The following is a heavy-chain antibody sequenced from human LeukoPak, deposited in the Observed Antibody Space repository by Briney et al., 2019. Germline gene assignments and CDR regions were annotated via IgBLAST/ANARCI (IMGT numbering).Heavy chain of an antibody. CDR2: IYYSGST. CDR1: GGSISSYY. J-gene: IGHJ5*02. CDR3: ARLVPRAYIAVAGTGWFDP. V-gene: IGHV4-59*08. D-gene: IGHD6-19*01. Sequence: SETLSLTCTVSGGSISSYYWSWIRQPPGKGLEWIGYIYYSGSTNYNPSLKSRVTISVDTSKNQFSLKLSSVTAADTAVYYCARLVPRAYIAVAGTGWFDPWGQGTLVTVSS.